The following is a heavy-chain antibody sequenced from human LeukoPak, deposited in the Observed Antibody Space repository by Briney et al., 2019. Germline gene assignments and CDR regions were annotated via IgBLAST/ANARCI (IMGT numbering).Heavy chain of an antibody. Sequence: SETLSLTCAVYGGSFSGHYWTWIRQPPGKGLEWIGEINHSGSTNYNPSLKSRVTISVDTSKKHFSLKLSSVTAADTAVYYCARAPAATGTIDYWGQGTLVTVSS. J-gene: IGHJ4*02. D-gene: IGHD6-13*01. CDR2: INHSGST. V-gene: IGHV4-34*01. CDR3: ARAPAATGTIDY. CDR1: GGSFSGHY.